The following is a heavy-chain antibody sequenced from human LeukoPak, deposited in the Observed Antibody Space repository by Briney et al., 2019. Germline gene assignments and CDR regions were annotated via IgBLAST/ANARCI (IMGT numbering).Heavy chain of an antibody. CDR2: IKQDGSEK. V-gene: IGHV3-7*01. CDR3: ARGGGRYCSGGSCNDIDC. D-gene: IGHD2-15*01. J-gene: IGHJ4*02. CDR1: GFTFSSYW. Sequence: GGSLRLSCAASGFTFSSYWMTWVSQAPGRGLEWVANIKQDGSEKYYVDFVRGRFTISRDNAKNSLYMQMNGLRAEDTAVYYCARGGGRYCSGGSCNDIDCWGQGTLVTVSS.